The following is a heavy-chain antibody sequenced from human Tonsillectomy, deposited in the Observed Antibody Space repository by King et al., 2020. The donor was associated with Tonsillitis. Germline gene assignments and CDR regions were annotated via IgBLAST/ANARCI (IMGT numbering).Heavy chain of an antibody. CDR1: GFTFSSYA. D-gene: IGHD6-6*01. V-gene: IGHV3-64D*06. CDR3: VKDLGSIAARRDY. Sequence: VQLVESGGGLVQPGGSLRLSCSASGFTFSSYAMHWVRQAPGKGLEYVSAISSNGGSTYYADSVKGRFTISRDNSKNTLYLQMSSLRAEDTAVYYCVKDLGSIAARRDYWGQGTLVTVSS. J-gene: IGHJ4*02. CDR2: ISSNGGST.